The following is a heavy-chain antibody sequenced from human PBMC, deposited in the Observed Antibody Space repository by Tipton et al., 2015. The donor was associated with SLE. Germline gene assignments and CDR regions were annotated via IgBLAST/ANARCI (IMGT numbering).Heavy chain of an antibody. D-gene: IGHD3/OR15-3a*01. V-gene: IGHV4-59*12. CDR2: VFYSGSA. Sequence: TLSLTCTVSGGSITGYYWGWLRQSPGKGLEWIGSVFYSGSANYNPSLRNRVTISIDTSKNQFFLNLTTLTDADTAIYYCTRDVEFSTVSIFGLVPWGQGLQVTVSS. J-gene: IGHJ4*02. CDR3: TRDVEFSTVSIFGLVP. CDR1: GGSITGYY.